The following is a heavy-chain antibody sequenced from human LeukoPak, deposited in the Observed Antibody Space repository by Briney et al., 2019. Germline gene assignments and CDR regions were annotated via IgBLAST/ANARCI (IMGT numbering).Heavy chain of an antibody. CDR1: GYSISSGYY. V-gene: IGHV4-38-2*02. CDR3: ARDRLAAAGTGSGAGYYYYMDV. D-gene: IGHD6-13*01. CDR2: IYHSGST. J-gene: IGHJ6*03. Sequence: TSSETLSLTCTVSGYSISSGYYWGWIRQPPGKGLEWIGSIYHSGSTYYNPSLKSRVTISVDTSKNQFSLKLSSVTAADTAVYYCARDRLAAAGTGSGAGYYYYMDVWGKGTTVTISS.